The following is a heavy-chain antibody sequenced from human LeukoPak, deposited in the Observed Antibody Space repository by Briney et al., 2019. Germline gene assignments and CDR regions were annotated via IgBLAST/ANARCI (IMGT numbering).Heavy chain of an antibody. CDR2: INAGNGNT. Sequence: ASVKVSCKAAGYTFTSYARHWVRQAPGQRLEWMGWINAGNGNTKYSQKFQGRVTITRDTSASTAYMELSSLRSEDTAVYYCARDGVNRENWFDPWGQGTLVTVSS. CDR3: ARDGVNRENWFDP. J-gene: IGHJ5*02. V-gene: IGHV1-3*01. CDR1: GYTFTSYA. D-gene: IGHD2/OR15-2a*01.